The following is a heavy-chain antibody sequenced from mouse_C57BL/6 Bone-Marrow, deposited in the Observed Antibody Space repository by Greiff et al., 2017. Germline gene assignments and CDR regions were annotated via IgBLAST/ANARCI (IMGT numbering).Heavy chain of an antibody. Sequence: QVQLKESGAELIRPGTSVKISCKASGYTFTNYWIGWAKQRPGHCLEWIGDIYPGSGYTNYNEKFKGKATLTADKSSSKASMQFSSLTSEDSAICYCGRGPWFAYWGQGTLVTVSA. CDR2: IYPGSGYT. J-gene: IGHJ3*01. CDR1: GYTFTNYW. V-gene: IGHV1-63*01. CDR3: GRGPWFAY.